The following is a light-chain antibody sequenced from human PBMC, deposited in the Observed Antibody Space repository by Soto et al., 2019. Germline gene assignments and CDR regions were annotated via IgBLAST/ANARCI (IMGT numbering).Light chain of an antibody. J-gene: IGKJ1*01. V-gene: IGKV3-15*01. CDR3: QQYNNWPWT. CDR2: DAS. Sequence: EIVMTQSPGTLSVSPGERVTLSCRASQSVRGKLVCYQRTPGQSPRLLISDASTRATGMPGRFSGSGSGTEFTLTISSLQSEDFAIYYCQQYNNWPWTFGQGTKVDIK. CDR1: QSVRGK.